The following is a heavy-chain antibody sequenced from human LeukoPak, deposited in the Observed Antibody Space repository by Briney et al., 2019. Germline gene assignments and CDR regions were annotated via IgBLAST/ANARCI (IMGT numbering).Heavy chain of an antibody. CDR3: ARHLSGTTTAHYFDY. CDR2: VYYSGNT. D-gene: IGHD1-1*01. J-gene: IGHJ4*02. Sequence: SGTLSLACSVSGESISSGRHYWGWLRQTPGKGLEWIGSVYYSGNTFHNPSLKSRVTTSVDTSKNQVSLRVNFVTAADTAVYYCARHLSGTTTAHYFDYWGQGILVTVSS. CDR1: GESISSGRHY. V-gene: IGHV4-39*01.